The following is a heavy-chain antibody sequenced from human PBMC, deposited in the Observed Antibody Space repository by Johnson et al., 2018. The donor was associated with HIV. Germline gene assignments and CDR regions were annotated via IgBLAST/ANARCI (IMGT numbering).Heavy chain of an antibody. D-gene: IGHD1-26*01. V-gene: IGHV3-30*18. J-gene: IGHJ3*02. CDR2: ISYDGSNK. CDR3: AKERSGSYSGADAFDI. Sequence: QVQLVESGGGVVQPGRSLRLSCAASGFTFSSYGMHWVRQAPGKGLEWVAVISYDGSNKYYADSVKGRFTISRDNSKNTLYLQMNSLRAEDTAVYYCAKERSGSYSGADAFDIWGQGTMVTVSS. CDR1: GFTFSSYG.